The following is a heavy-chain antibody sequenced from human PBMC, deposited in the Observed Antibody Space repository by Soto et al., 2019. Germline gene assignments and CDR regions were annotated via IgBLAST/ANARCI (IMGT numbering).Heavy chain of an antibody. CDR2: IIPIFGTA. J-gene: IGHJ5*02. CDR1: GGTFSSYA. Sequence: GASVKVSCKASGGTFSSYAISWVRQAPGQGLEWMGGIIPIFGTANYAQKFQGRVTITADESTSTAYMELSSLRSEDTAVYYCAIALIGYCSGGSCYSDPTGWFDPWGQGTLVTVSS. CDR3: AIALIGYCSGGSCYSDPTGWFDP. D-gene: IGHD2-15*01. V-gene: IGHV1-69*13.